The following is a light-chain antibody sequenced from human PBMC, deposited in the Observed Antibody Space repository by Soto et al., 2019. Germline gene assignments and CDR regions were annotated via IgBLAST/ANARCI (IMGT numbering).Light chain of an antibody. Sequence: EIVMTQSPATLSVSPGERATLSYSASQSVSSNLAWYQQKPGQAPRLLIYGASTRATGIPARFSGSGSGTVFTLTISSLQSEDFAVYYCQQYINWPPYTFGQGTKLEIK. CDR1: QSVSSN. J-gene: IGKJ2*01. CDR3: QQYINWPPYT. CDR2: GAS. V-gene: IGKV3-15*01.